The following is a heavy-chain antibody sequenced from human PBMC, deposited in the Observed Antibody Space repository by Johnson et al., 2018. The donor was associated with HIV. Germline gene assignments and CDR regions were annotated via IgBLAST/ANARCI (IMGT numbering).Heavy chain of an antibody. CDR1: GFTVSSNY. Sequence: QVQLVESGGGLVQPGGSLRLSCAASGFTVSSNYMSWVRQAPGKGLEWVSVISYDGSEKYFADSVKGRFAISRDSSKNTLYLQMNSLRAEDTAVYYCAREGGDGYSPSAFDIWGQGTMVTVSS. J-gene: IGHJ3*02. CDR3: AREGGDGYSPSAFDI. CDR2: ISYDGSEK. D-gene: IGHD5-24*01. V-gene: IGHV3-30*09.